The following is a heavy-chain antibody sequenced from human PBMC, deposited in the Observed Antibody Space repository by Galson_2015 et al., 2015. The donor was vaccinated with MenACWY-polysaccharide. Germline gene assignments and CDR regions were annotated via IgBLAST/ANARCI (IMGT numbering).Heavy chain of an antibody. V-gene: IGHV3-7*01. CDR3: ARDRGYLAFDI. J-gene: IGHJ3*02. D-gene: IGHD6-13*01. Sequence: SLRLSCAASGFTLSSYWMSWVRQAPGKGLEWVANIKVDGSDRYYVDSVKGRFTISRDNAKNSLYLQMNSLRAEDTAVYFCARDRGYLAFDIWGQGTMVTVSS. CDR1: GFTLSSYW. CDR2: IKVDGSDR.